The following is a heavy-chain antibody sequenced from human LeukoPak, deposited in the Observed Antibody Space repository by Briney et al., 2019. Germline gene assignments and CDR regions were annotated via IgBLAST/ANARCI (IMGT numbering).Heavy chain of an antibody. J-gene: IGHJ6*03. CDR3: ARGQQNGDYGIAYYYYYYYYMDV. CDR1: GGSISSSSDY. V-gene: IGHV4-39*07. Sequence: PSETLSLTCTVSGGSISSSSDYWGWIRQAPGKGLEWIGSIYYHENTYYNSSLKSRVTISVDTSKNQFSLKLSSVTAADTAVYYCARGQQNGDYGIAYYYYYYYYMDVWGKGTTVTVSS. D-gene: IGHD4-17*01. CDR2: IYYHENT.